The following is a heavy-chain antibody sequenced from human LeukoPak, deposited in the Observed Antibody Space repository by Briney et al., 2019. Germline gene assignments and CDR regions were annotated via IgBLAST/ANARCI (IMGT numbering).Heavy chain of an antibody. D-gene: IGHD5-24*01. CDR3: AKGRRDGYNYDY. Sequence: PGGSLRLSCAASGFTFDDYGMSWVRQAPGKELEWVSGINWNGGSTGYADSVKGRFTISRDSSENTLYLQMNSLRAEDTAVYYCAKGRRDGYNYDYWGQGTPVTVSS. CDR1: GFTFDDYG. J-gene: IGHJ4*02. V-gene: IGHV3-20*04. CDR2: INWNGGST.